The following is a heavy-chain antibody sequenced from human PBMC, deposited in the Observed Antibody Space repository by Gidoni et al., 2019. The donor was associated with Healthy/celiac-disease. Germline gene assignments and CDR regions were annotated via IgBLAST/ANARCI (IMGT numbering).Heavy chain of an antibody. V-gene: IGHV5-51*01. J-gene: IGHJ4*02. CDR3: ARLRGQLWSHVDY. Sequence: EVQLVQSGAEVKKPGESLNHSCKGSGYSFTSYWIGWVRQMPGKDLEWKWIIYPGDSHTRYSPSFQGQVTISADKSISTASLQWSSLKASYSAMYYCARLRGQLWSHVDYWGQGTLVTVSS. D-gene: IGHD5-18*01. CDR2: IYPGDSHT. CDR1: GYSFTSYW.